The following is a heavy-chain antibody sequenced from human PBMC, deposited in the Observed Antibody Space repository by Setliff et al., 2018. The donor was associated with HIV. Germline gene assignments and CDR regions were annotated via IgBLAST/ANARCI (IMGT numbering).Heavy chain of an antibody. CDR3: ARDGCSGQRCYLYNWFDP. J-gene: IGHJ5*02. V-gene: IGHV1-3*01. CDR2: IKVGSGET. CDR1: GYTFTFYS. Sequence: GASVKVSCKASGYTFTFYSMHWVRQAPGQRLEWMGWIKVGSGETQYSQEFQGRVTITRDTSATTVYMQLSSLKSEDTAVYYCARDGCSGQRCYLYNWFDPWGQGTLVTAPQ. D-gene: IGHD2-15*01.